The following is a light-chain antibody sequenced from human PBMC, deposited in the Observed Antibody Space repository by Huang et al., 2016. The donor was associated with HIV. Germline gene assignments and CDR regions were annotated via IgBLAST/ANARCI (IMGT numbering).Light chain of an antibody. CDR2: AAP. J-gene: IGKJ1*01. CDR3: QQYNNWPRT. Sequence: EIMMTPSPATLSVSPGERATLSCRASQSVSTNLAWYQQKPGQAPRLLIYAAPTSATGIPARFSGSGSGTEFTLTISSLQSEDVAVYYCQQYNNWPRTFGQGTKVEIK. CDR1: QSVSTN. V-gene: IGKV3-15*01.